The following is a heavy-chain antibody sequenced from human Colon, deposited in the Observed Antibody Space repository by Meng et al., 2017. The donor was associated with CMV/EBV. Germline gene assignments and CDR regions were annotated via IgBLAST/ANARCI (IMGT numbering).Heavy chain of an antibody. CDR2: INSRGDET. J-gene: IGHJ6*02. Sequence: GESLKISCAASGFIFRTYGMNWVRQAPGKGLEWVAFINSRGDETHYADSVKGRITLFRDNDKKSLYLQMEIRGAEDTAVYYCARDLLGPYTASFYYYTYGMDVWGQGTTVTVSS. CDR3: ARDLLGPYTASFYYYTYGMDV. V-gene: IGHV3-21*01. D-gene: IGHD2-2*02. CDR1: GFIFRTYG.